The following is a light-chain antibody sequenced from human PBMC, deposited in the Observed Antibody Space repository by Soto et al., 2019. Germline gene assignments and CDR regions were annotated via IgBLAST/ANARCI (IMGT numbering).Light chain of an antibody. CDR3: QRDNCDSWT. CDR2: KAS. V-gene: IGKV1-5*03. Sequence: DTQLTQTPSTLSASVEDRVTITCRASQSISRWLAWYQQKPGKAPKLLIYKASSLESGVPSRFSGSGSGTEFTLTISRVEPDDGADYYCQRDNCDSWTIGQGTKVDIK. CDR1: QSISRW. J-gene: IGKJ1*01.